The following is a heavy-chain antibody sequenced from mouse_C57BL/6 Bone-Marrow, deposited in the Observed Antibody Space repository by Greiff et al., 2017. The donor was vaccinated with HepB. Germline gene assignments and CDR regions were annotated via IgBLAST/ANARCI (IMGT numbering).Heavy chain of an antibody. CDR1: GYTFTDYY. CDR3: ARLLRSTSDY. V-gene: IGHV1-19*01. J-gene: IGHJ2*01. CDR2: INPYNGGT. Sequence: EVKLQESGPVLVKPGASVKMSCKASGYTFTDYYMNWVKQSHGKSLEWIGVINPYNGGTSYNQKFKGKATLTVDKSSSTAYMELNSLTSEDSAVYYCARLLRSTSDYWGQGTTLTVSS. D-gene: IGHD1-1*01.